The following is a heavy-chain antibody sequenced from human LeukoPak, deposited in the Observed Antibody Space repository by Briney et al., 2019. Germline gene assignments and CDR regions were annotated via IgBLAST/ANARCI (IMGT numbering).Heavy chain of an antibody. J-gene: IGHJ6*03. Sequence: SETLPLTCTVSGGSISSYYWSWIRQPAGKGLEWIGRIYTSGSTNYNPSLKSRVTMSVDTSKNQFSLKLSSVTAADTAVYYCARDPSIAAAGTRPYYYYYMDVWGKGTTVTVSS. CDR3: ARDPSIAAAGTRPYYYYYMDV. D-gene: IGHD6-13*01. CDR1: GGSISSYY. CDR2: IYTSGST. V-gene: IGHV4-4*07.